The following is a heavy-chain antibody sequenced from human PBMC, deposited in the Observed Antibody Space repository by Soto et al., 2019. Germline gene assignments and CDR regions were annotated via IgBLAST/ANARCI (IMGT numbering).Heavy chain of an antibody. CDR3: AKEYNYDSSGYDFGY. CDR1: GFTFSSYG. V-gene: IGHV3-30*18. Sequence: QVQLVESGGGVVQPGRSLRLSCAASGFTFSSYGMHWVRQAPGKGLEWVAVISYDGSNKYYAESVKGRFTISRDNSKNTLYLQMNSLRAEDTAVYYCAKEYNYDSSGYDFGYWGQGTLVTVSS. CDR2: ISYDGSNK. J-gene: IGHJ4*02. D-gene: IGHD3-22*01.